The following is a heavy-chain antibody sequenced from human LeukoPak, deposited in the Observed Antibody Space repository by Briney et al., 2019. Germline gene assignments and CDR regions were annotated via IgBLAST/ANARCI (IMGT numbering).Heavy chain of an antibody. Sequence: PGGSLRLSCAASEFTFRSFNMVWVRQALGKGLEWVSSISTDSKFKYYSDSVTGRFTISRDNAENSLSLQMNSLRVDDTATYYCVRGPRSHRSDLTKWYFDLWGRGTLVSVSS. CDR3: VRGPRSHRSDLTKWYFDL. J-gene: IGHJ2*01. CDR1: EFTFRSFN. CDR2: ISTDSKFK. V-gene: IGHV3-21*01.